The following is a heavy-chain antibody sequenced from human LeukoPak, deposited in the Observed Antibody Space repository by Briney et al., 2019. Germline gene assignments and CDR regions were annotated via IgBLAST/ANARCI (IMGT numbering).Heavy chain of an antibody. J-gene: IGHJ4*02. CDR1: GFTFSSYW. CDR3: ARGFDYGDYDY. V-gene: IGHV3-74*01. Sequence: GGSLRLSCAASGFTFSSYWMHWVCQAPGKGLVWVSRINSDGSSTSYADSVKGRFTISRDNAKNTLYLQMNSLRAEDTAVYYCARGFDYGDYDYWGQGTLVTVSS. CDR2: INSDGSST. D-gene: IGHD4-17*01.